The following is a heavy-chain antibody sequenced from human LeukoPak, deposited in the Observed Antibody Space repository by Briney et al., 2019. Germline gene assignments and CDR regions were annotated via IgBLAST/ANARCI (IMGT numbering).Heavy chain of an antibody. J-gene: IGHJ4*02. CDR2: IYYSGST. CDR3: ARRGGTAAGNYFDY. V-gene: IGHV4-59*04. D-gene: IGHD6-13*01. CDR1: GGSISRYY. Sequence: TSETLSLTCAVSGGSISRYYWNWIRQPPGKGLEWIGNIYYSGSTHYNPSLKSRVTTSIDTSKNQFSLEVSSVTAADTAVYFCARRGGTAAGNYFDYWGQGILVTVSS.